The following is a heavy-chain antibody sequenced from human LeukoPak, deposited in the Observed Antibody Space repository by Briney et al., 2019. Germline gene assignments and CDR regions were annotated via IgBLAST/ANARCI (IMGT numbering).Heavy chain of an antibody. CDR2: INPNSGGT. V-gene: IGHV1-2*02. CDR3: AGSSSLIVDFSHPLDY. D-gene: IGHD6-6*01. Sequence: ASVKVSCKASGYTFTGYFMHWVRQAPGQGLEWMGWINPNSGGTSYAQKFQGRVTMTRDMSTSTVYMELSSLRSEDTAVYYCAGSSSLIVDFSHPLDYWGQGTLVTVSS. CDR1: GYTFTGYF. J-gene: IGHJ4*02.